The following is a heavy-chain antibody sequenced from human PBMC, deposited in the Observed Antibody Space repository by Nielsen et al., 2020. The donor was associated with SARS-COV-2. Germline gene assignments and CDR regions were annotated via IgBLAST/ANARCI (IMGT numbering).Heavy chain of an antibody. CDR2: INPNSGGS. Sequence: ASVKVSCKASGYTFTNHYMHWVRQAPGQGLEWMGRINPNSGGSNYAQKFQGRVTMTRDTSISTAYMELSRLRSDDTAVYYCARDSSGTYRRVDYWGQGTLVTVSS. J-gene: IGHJ4*02. CDR1: GYTFTNHY. D-gene: IGHD3-22*01. V-gene: IGHV1-2*06. CDR3: ARDSSGTYRRVDY.